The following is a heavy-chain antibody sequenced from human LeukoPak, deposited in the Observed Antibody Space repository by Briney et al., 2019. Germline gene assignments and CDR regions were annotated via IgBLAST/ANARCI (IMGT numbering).Heavy chain of an antibody. CDR1: GGTFSSYA. V-gene: IGHV1-69*04. CDR2: IIPILGIA. J-gene: IGHJ5*02. CDR3: ARSYGANWFDP. D-gene: IGHD4-17*01. Sequence: ASVKVSCKASGGTFSSYAISWVRQAPGQGLEWMGRIIPILGIANYAQKFRGRVTITADKSTSTAYMELSSLRSEDTAVYYCARSYGANWFDPWGQGTLVTVSS.